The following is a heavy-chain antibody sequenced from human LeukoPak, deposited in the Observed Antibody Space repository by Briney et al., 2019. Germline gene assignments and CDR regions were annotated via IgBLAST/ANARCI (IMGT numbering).Heavy chain of an antibody. J-gene: IGHJ4*02. CDR3: ARDLDISGGGHDY. CDR2: INPSGGYT. Sequence: ASVKVSCKASGYTFTSYYMHWVRQAPGQGPEWMALINPSGGYTTYAQKFQGRVTLTRDMATNTVYMEVRSLRSEDTAVYYCARDLDISGGGHDYWGQGTLVTVSS. V-gene: IGHV1-46*01. CDR1: GYTFTSYY. D-gene: IGHD2-15*01.